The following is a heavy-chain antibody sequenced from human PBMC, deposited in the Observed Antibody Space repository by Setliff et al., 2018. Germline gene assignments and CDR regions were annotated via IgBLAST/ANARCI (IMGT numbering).Heavy chain of an antibody. Sequence: SGPTLVNPTQTLTLTCTFSGFSLKTTGVGVGWIRQPPGKAPECLGIIYWDDDKRYSPSLKGRVTISKDTSKKQVALKMTNMDPVDTATYYCAHPASGSSWDRSSYYFDYWGQGTLVTVSS. J-gene: IGHJ4*02. V-gene: IGHV2-5*02. CDR3: AHPASGSSWDRSSYYFDY. CDR2: IYWDDDK. D-gene: IGHD6-13*01. CDR1: GFSLKTTGVG.